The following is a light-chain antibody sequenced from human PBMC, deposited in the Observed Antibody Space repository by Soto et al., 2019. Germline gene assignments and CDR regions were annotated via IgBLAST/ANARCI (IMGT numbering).Light chain of an antibody. CDR1: TSNIGGNY. J-gene: IGLJ2*01. V-gene: IGLV1-47*01. Sequence: QSVLTQPPSASGTPGQRVTMSCSGSTSNIGGNYVYWYQQLPGTAPKLLIFGNNQRPSGVPDRFSGSKSATSASLAITGLRSEDEAEYICSAWDDSLSTMVLGGGTKVTV. CDR2: GNN. CDR3: SAWDDSLSTMV.